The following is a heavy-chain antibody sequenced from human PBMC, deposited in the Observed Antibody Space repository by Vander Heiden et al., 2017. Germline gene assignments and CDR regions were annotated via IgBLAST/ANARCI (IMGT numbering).Heavy chain of an antibody. Sequence: QVQLVQSGAEVKKSGASVKVSCKASGYTFTSYDINWVRQATGQGLEWMGWMNPNSGNTGYEQKLQVRVTMTRNTSISTADMERSSMRADQTALSSCSRGHVTGISRIGVVQRGIDDGVQVPLVTVYS. J-gene: IGHJ4*02. CDR3: SRGHVTGISRIGVVQRGIDD. CDR1: GYTFTSYD. V-gene: IGHV1-8*01. CDR2: MNPNSGNT. D-gene: IGHD3-22*01.